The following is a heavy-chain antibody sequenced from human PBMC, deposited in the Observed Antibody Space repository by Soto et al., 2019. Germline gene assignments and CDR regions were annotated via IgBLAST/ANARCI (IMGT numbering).Heavy chain of an antibody. CDR2: TYYSGGS. J-gene: IGHJ4*02. CDR3: ARLSGYDPAGAADK. Sequence: QVQLQESGPGLVKASQTLSLTCTLSGASVSSAEHYWIWIRQPPGKGLEWIGYTYYSGGSYYNASLQRRVSISVDTSQNQFSLKLTSVTAADTAVYYCARLSGYDPAGAADKWGPGILVSVSS. V-gene: IGHV4-30-4*01. CDR1: GASVSSAEHY. D-gene: IGHD5-12*01.